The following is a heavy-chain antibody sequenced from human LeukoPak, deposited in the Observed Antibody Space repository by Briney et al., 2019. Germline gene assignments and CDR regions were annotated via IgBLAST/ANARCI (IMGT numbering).Heavy chain of an antibody. Sequence: SETLSLTCTVSGGSISSYYWSWIRQPPGKGLEWIGYIYTSGSTNYNPSLKSRVTISVDTSKNQFSLKLSSVTAADTAVYYCARQDRYCTNGVCSLNWFDPWGQGTLVTVSS. J-gene: IGHJ5*02. CDR1: GGSISSYY. CDR3: ARQDRYCTNGVCSLNWFDP. CDR2: IYTSGST. V-gene: IGHV4-4*09. D-gene: IGHD2-8*01.